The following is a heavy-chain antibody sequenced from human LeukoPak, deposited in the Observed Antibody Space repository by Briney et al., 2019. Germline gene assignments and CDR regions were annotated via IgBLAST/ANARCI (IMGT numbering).Heavy chain of an antibody. CDR1: GGSISSGGYY. CDR2: IYYSGST. CDR3: ARVSDYYGSGSYYRGFDY. D-gene: IGHD3-10*01. V-gene: IGHV4-31*03. Sequence: SETLSLTCTVSGGSISSGGYYWSWIRQHPGKGLEWIGYIYYSGSTYYNPSLKSRVTISVDTSKNPFSLKLSSVTAADTAVYYSARVSDYYGSGSYYRGFDYWGQGTLVTVSS. J-gene: IGHJ4*02.